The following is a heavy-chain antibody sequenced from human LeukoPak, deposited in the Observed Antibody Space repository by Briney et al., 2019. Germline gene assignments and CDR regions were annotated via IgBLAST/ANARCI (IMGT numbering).Heavy chain of an antibody. V-gene: IGHV4-59*08. CDR3: AGRIVGARGYYYGMDV. J-gene: IGHJ6*02. Sequence: SETLSLTCTVSGGFISSYYWSWIRQPPGKGLEWIGYIYYSGSTNYNPSLKSRVTISVDTSKNQFSLKLSSVTAADTAVYYCAGRIVGARGYYYGMDVWGQGTTVTVSS. CDR2: IYYSGST. CDR1: GGFISSYY. D-gene: IGHD1-26*01.